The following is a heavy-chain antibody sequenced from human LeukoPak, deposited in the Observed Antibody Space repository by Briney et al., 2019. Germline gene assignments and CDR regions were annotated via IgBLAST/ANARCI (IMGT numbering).Heavy chain of an antibody. V-gene: IGHV1-18*01. CDR1: GYTFTSYG. J-gene: IGHJ1*01. CDR2: ISAYNGNT. D-gene: IGHD1-26*01. Sequence: ASVKVSCKASGYTFTSYGISWVRQAPGQGLEWVGWISAYNGNTNYAQKLQGRVTMTTDTSTSTAYMELRSLRSDDTAVYYCARTQHRGIVVATPHAGYGGQGSLATVSS. CDR3: ARTQHRGIVVATPHAGY.